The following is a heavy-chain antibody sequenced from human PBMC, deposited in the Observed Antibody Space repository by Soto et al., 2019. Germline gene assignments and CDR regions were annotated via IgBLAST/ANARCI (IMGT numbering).Heavy chain of an antibody. V-gene: IGHV3-23*01. CDR2: IRSNTAVT. D-gene: IGHD2-15*01. CDR3: AKASDGGWPYYFDS. Sequence: QPGGSLRLSCAASGFTFGSYAMSWVRQAPGKGLEWVAAIRSNTAVTHYADSMRDRFTISRVNSANTIFLQMNSLRVEDSAVYFCAKASDGGWPYYFDSWGQGALVTVSS. CDR1: GFTFGSYA. J-gene: IGHJ4*02.